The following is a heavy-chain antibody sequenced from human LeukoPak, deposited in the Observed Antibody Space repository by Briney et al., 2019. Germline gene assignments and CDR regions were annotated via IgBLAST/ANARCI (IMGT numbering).Heavy chain of an antibody. CDR3: ARVNNYYDSPFRY. CDR2: ISYDGSNK. Sequence: PGGSLRLSCAASGFTFSSYAMQWVRQAPGKGLEWVAVISYDGSNKYYADSVKGRFTISRDNSKNTLYLQMNSLRAEDTAVYYCARVNNYYDSPFRYWGQGTLVTVSS. J-gene: IGHJ4*02. D-gene: IGHD3-22*01. CDR1: GFTFSSYA. V-gene: IGHV3-30*04.